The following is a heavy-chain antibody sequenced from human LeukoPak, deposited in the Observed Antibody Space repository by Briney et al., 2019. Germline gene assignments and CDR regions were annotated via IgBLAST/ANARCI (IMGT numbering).Heavy chain of an antibody. Sequence: GSLRLSCAASGFIFINAWMNWIRQPPGKGLEWIGEINHSGSTKYNPSLKSRVTISVDTSKNQFSLKLSSVTAADTAVYYCARGRPDTAMARRLNFDYWGQGTLVAVSS. CDR3: ARGRPDTAMARRLNFDY. V-gene: IGHV4-34*01. CDR1: GFIFINAW. CDR2: INHSGST. D-gene: IGHD5-18*01. J-gene: IGHJ4*02.